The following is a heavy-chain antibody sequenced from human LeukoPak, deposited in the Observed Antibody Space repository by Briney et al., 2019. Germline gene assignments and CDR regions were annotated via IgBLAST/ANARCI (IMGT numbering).Heavy chain of an antibody. V-gene: IGHV4-39*07. Sequence: SETLSLTCTVSGGSISSSSYYWGWIRQPPGKGLEWTGSIYYSGSTNYNPPLKSRVTISVDTSKNQFSLKLSSVTAADTAVYYCARDRHYYDSSGYYSDAFDIWGQGTMVTVSS. J-gene: IGHJ3*02. CDR1: GGSISSSSYY. D-gene: IGHD3-22*01. CDR3: ARDRHYYDSSGYYSDAFDI. CDR2: IYYSGST.